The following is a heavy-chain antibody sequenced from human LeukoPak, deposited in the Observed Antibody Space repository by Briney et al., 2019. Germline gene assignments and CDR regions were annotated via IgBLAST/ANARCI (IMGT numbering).Heavy chain of an antibody. J-gene: IGHJ4*02. CDR2: INTDGSVT. D-gene: IGHD5-18*01. Sequence: PGGSLRLSCAASGFPFSAYWMHWVRQAPGKGLVWVSTINTDGSVTAHADSVKGRFTISRDNAENTLYLQMNSLRGEDTAVYYCAKDYNYGQTDSWGQGTLVTVSS. CDR3: AKDYNYGQTDS. CDR1: GFPFSAYW. V-gene: IGHV3-74*03.